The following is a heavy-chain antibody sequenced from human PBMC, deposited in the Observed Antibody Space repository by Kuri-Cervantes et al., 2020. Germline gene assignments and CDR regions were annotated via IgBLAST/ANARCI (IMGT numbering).Heavy chain of an antibody. CDR1: GFTFSDYY. Sequence: GGSLRLSCAASGFTFSDYYMSWIRQAPGKGLEWVAVIWYDGSNKYYADSVKGRFTISRDNSKNTLYLQMNSLRAEDTAVYYCARDASRITGATNDYWGQGTLVTVSS. J-gene: IGHJ4*02. V-gene: IGHV3-33*08. CDR2: IWYDGSNK. CDR3: ARDASRITGATNDY. D-gene: IGHD1-20*01.